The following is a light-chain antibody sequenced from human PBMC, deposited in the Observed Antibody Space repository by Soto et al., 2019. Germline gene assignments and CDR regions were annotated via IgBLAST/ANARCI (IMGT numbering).Light chain of an antibody. V-gene: IGKV3-20*01. J-gene: IGKJ1*01. CDR1: QSVSSSY. CDR3: QQYGSSPGT. CDR2: GAS. Sequence: IQLTQSPCTLSLSPGDRATLSCRASQSVSSSYLAWYQQKPGQAPRLLIYGASSRATGIPDRFSGSGSGTDFTLTISRLEPEDFAVYYCQQYGSSPGTFGQGTKVDIK.